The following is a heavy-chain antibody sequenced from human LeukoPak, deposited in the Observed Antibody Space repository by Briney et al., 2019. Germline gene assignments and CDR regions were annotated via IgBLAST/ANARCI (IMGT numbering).Heavy chain of an antibody. V-gene: IGHV1-24*01. CDR1: GYTLTELS. Sequence: ASVTVSCKVSGYTLTELSMHWVRQAPGKGLEWMGGFHPEDGETIYAQKFQGRVTMTEDTSTDTAYMELSSLRSEDTAVYYCATISLYSSGCYSRYFQHWGQGTLVTVSS. CDR3: ATISLYSSGCYSRYFQH. D-gene: IGHD6-19*01. CDR2: FHPEDGET. J-gene: IGHJ1*01.